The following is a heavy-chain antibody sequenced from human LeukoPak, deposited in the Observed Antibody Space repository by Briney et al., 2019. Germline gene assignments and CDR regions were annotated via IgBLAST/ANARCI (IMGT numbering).Heavy chain of an antibody. CDR2: ISYDASNE. J-gene: IGHJ3*02. V-gene: IGHV3-30-3*01. CDR3: ARQQTYGIVRDTAFDI. Sequence: PGGSLRLSCAVSGFTFSNYAFHWVRQAPGKGLEWVAIISYDASNEYYADSVKGRFTISRDNSKNTLYVQINSLRAEDTAVYYCARQQTYGIVRDTAFDIWGQGTKVTISS. CDR1: GFTFSNYA. D-gene: IGHD2-21*01.